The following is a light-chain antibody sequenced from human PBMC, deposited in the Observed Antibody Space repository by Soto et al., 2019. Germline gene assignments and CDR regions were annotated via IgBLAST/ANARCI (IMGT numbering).Light chain of an antibody. V-gene: IGKV3-20*01. CDR2: GAS. J-gene: IGKJ1*01. CDR3: QQYGGSPRT. CDR1: ESVSSSY. Sequence: EIVLTQSPGTLSLSPGERATLSCRASESVSSSYLAWYQQKPGQAPRLLIYGASTRATGIPDRFSGSGSGTDFTLTISRPEPEDSAVYYCQQYGGSPRTFGQGTKVEIK.